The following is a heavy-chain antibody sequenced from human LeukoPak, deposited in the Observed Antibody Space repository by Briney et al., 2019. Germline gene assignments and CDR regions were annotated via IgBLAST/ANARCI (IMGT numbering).Heavy chain of an antibody. Sequence: ASVKVSCKASGGTFSSYAISWVRQAPGQGLEWMGGIIPIFGTANYAQKFQGRVTITSDESTSTAYMELSSLRSEDTAVYYCARERGTTGTVPYYYYYYMDVWGKGTTVTVSS. CDR1: GGTFSSYA. V-gene: IGHV1-69*13. CDR3: ARERGTTGTVPYYYYYYMDV. CDR2: IIPIFGTA. D-gene: IGHD1-1*01. J-gene: IGHJ6*03.